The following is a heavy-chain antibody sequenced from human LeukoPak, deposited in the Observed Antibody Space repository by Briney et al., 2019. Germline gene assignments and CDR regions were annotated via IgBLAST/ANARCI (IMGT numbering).Heavy chain of an antibody. Sequence: SQTLSLTCAISGDSVSSNSAAWNWIRQSSSRGLEWLGRTYYRSKWYNDYAVSVKSRITINPDTSKNQFSLQLNSVTPEDTAVYYCARDIVWKGSWFDPWGQGTLVTVSS. J-gene: IGHJ5*02. D-gene: IGHD1-1*01. CDR2: TYYRSKWYN. V-gene: IGHV6-1*01. CDR3: ARDIVWKGSWFDP. CDR1: GDSVSSNSAA.